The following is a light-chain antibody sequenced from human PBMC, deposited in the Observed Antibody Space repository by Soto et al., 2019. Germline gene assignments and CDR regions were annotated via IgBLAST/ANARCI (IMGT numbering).Light chain of an antibody. J-gene: IGLJ2*01. CDR1: SSDVGGYTY. CDR3: SSYTSTNTPVV. Sequence: QSVLTQPASVSGFPGQSITISCTGTSSDVGGYTYVSWYQLHPGKAPKAMIYEVSNRPSGVSNRFSGSKSGNTASLTISGLQAEDEADYYCSSYTSTNTPVVFGGGTQLTVL. CDR2: EVS. V-gene: IGLV2-14*01.